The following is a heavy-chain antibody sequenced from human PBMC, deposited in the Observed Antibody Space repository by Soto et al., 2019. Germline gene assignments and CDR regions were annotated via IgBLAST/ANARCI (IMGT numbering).Heavy chain of an antibody. J-gene: IGHJ4*02. CDR3: ARSYRGGDYHFGF. CDR1: GFTFSTYT. D-gene: IGHD4-17*01. CDR2: ISGSGDST. Sequence: EVQLLESGGGLVQPGGSLRLSCAASGFTFSTYTMSWVRQTPGKGLEWVAAISGSGDSTSYADSVKDRFTIARDNSKSTSYLQRNSLRAEDTAIYYCARSYRGGDYHFGFWGQGTLVTVSS. V-gene: IGHV3-23*01.